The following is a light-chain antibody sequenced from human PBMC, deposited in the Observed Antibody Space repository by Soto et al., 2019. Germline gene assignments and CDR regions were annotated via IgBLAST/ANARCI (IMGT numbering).Light chain of an antibody. Sequence: DIQMTQSPSTLSASVGDRVTITCRASQSIGNWLAWYQQKPGKAPKLLIYDASSLESGVPSRFSGSGSGTEFTLTISSLQPDDFATYYCQQYNSYSSMFGNGTKVEIK. CDR3: QQYNSYSSM. V-gene: IGKV1-5*01. J-gene: IGKJ1*01. CDR2: DAS. CDR1: QSIGNW.